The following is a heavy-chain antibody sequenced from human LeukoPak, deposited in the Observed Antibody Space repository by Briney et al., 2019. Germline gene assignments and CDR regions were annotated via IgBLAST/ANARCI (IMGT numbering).Heavy chain of an antibody. CDR1: GFTFSSYA. D-gene: IGHD5-18*01. J-gene: IGHJ4*02. CDR2: ISGSGGST. V-gene: IGHV3-23*01. CDR3: AKGDVDTAMVTPAFDY. Sequence: GGSLRLSCAASGFTFSSYAMSWVRQAPGKGLEWVSAISGSGGSTYYADSVKGRFTISRDNSKNTLYLQMNSLRAEDTAVYYCAKGDVDTAMVTPAFDYWGQGTLVTVSS.